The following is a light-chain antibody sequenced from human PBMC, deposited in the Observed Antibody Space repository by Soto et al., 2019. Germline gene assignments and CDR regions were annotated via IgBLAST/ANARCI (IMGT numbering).Light chain of an antibody. CDR1: QSISIW. J-gene: IGKJ1*01. Sequence: DIHMTQSPSTLSASVGDRVTITCRASQSISIWLAWYQQKPGRAPNLLIYGTSSLESRVPSRFSVTGYGTKFTLTFSCLEPDDFATYYCPHYDDYSWTCGEGPMVEIK. CDR3: PHYDDYSWT. V-gene: IGKV1-5*03. CDR2: GTS.